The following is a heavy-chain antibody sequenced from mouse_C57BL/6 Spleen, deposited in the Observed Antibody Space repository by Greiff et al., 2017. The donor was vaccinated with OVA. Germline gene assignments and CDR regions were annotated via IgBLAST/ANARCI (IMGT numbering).Heavy chain of an antibody. CDR3: ARSRDHPENYFDY. V-gene: IGHV1-50*01. Sequence: VQLQQSGAELVKPGASVKLSCKASGYTFTSYWMQWVKQRPGQGLEWIGEIDPSDSYTNYNQKFKGKATLTVDTSSSTAYMQLSSLTSEDSAVYYCARSRDHPENYFDYWGQGTTLTVSS. J-gene: IGHJ2*01. CDR1: GYTFTSYW. CDR2: IDPSDSYT. D-gene: IGHD3-3*01.